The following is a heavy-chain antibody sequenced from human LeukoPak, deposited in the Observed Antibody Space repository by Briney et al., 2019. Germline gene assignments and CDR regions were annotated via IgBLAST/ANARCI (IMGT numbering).Heavy chain of an antibody. J-gene: IGHJ6*03. Sequence: SETLSLTCAVYGGSFSGYYWSWIRQPPGKGLEWIGEINHSGSTNYNPSLKSRVTISVDTSKNQFSLKLSSVTAADTAVYYCARVSYYYYYYMDVWGKGTTVTISS. V-gene: IGHV4-34*01. CDR3: ARVSYYYYYYMDV. CDR2: INHSGST. CDR1: GGSFSGYY. D-gene: IGHD3-22*01.